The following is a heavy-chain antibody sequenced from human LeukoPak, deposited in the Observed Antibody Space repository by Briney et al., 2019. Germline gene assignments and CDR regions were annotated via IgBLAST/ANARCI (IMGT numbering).Heavy chain of an antibody. D-gene: IGHD4-23*01. J-gene: IGHJ2*01. CDR2: IYSSGRT. V-gene: IGHV4-59*08. Sequence: SETLSLTCSVSGGSISDYYWSWIRQSPGKGLEWIGYIYSSGRTMYNASLKTRVTISLDTSRNQFSLRLKSVTAADTAVSYCARHFSSVDWYFDLWGRGTLVTVSS. CDR1: GGSISDYY. CDR3: ARHFSSVDWYFDL.